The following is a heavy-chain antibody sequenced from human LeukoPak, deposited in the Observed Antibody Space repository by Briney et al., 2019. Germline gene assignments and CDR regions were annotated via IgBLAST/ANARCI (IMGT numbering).Heavy chain of an antibody. D-gene: IGHD6-13*01. J-gene: IGHJ4*02. CDR3: ARSRSWLYYFDY. CDR2: IYYSGST. Sequence: SETLSLTCTVSGGSISSYYWSWIRQPPGEGLEWIGYIYYSGSTNYNPSLKSRVTISVDTSKNQFSLKLSSVTAADTAVYYCARSRSWLYYFDYWGQGTLVTVSS. CDR1: GGSISSYY. V-gene: IGHV4-59*08.